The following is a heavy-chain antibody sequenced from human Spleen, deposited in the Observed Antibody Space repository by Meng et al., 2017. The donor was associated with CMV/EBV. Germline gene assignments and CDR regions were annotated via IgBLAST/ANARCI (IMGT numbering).Heavy chain of an antibody. CDR2: INHSGST. Sequence: GSLRLSCTVSGVSISSSYWSWIRQPPGKGLEWIGEINHSGSTNYNPSLKSRVTISVDTSKNQFSLKLSSVTAADTAVYYCATRGYDFWSGPDYYYGMDVWGQGTTVTVSS. CDR1: GVSISSSY. D-gene: IGHD3-3*01. CDR3: ATRGYDFWSGPDYYYGMDV. V-gene: IGHV4-34*01. J-gene: IGHJ6*02.